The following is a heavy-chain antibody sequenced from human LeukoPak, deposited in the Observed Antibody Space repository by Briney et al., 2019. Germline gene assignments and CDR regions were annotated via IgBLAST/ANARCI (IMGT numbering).Heavy chain of an antibody. CDR2: IYSGGAT. Sequence: GGSLRLSCAVSEFSVSSNYMNWVRQAPGKGLEWVSVIYSGGATYYADSVRGRFTISRDNSKNMVSLQMTSLGAEDTAVYYCARRRFSGPDDYWGQGTLVTVSS. CDR1: EFSVSSNY. CDR3: ARRRFSGPDDY. J-gene: IGHJ4*02. V-gene: IGHV3-53*01. D-gene: IGHD6-19*01.